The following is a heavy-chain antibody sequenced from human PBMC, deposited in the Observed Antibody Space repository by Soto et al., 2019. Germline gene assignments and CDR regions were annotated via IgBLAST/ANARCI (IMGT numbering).Heavy chain of an antibody. Sequence: PGGSLRLSCTTSGFTFGDYAMSWFRQTPGKGLEWLGFIRSKGYGGTTEYAASVKGRFTISRDDSNSIAYLQMNSLKTDDTAVYYCLWAGYMFDYWGQGTLVTVSS. D-gene: IGHD3-9*01. CDR1: GFTFGDYA. J-gene: IGHJ4*02. CDR2: IRSKGYGGTT. V-gene: IGHV3-49*03. CDR3: LWAGYMFDY.